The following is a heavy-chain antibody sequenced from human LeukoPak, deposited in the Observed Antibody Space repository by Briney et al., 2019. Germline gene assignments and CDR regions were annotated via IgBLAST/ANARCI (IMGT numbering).Heavy chain of an antibody. CDR3: ARVTRMVVVVPAANEPSYYYYYVDV. D-gene: IGHD2-2*01. V-gene: IGHV3-30-3*01. CDR2: ISYDGSNK. Sequence: PGRSLRLSCTASGFTFSSYAMHWVRQAPGKGLEWVAIISYDGSNKYYADSVKGRFTISRDNSKNTLYLQMNSLRAEDTAAYYCARVTRMVVVVPAANEPSYYYYYVDVWGKGTTVTVSS. CDR1: GFTFSSYA. J-gene: IGHJ6*03.